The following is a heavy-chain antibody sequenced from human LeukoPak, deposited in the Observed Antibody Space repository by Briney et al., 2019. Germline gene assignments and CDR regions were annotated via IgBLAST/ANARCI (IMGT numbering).Heavy chain of an antibody. J-gene: IGHJ4*02. V-gene: IGHV4-34*01. CDR2: INHSGST. Sequence: PSETLSLTCAVYGGSFSGYYWSWIRQPPGKGLEWIGEINHSGSTNYNPSLKSRVTISVDTSKNQFSLKLSSVTAADTAVYYCARCKHESSGRDFDYWGRGTLVTVSS. D-gene: IGHD3-22*01. CDR3: ARCKHESSGRDFDY. CDR1: GGSFSGYY.